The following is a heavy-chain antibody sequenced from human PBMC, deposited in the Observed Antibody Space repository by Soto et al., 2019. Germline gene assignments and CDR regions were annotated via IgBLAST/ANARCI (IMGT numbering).Heavy chain of an antibody. Sequence: SETLSLTCAVYGGSFSGYYWSWIRQPPGKGLEWIGEINHSGSTNYNPSLKSRVTISVDTSKNQFSLKLSSVTAADTAVYYCARQGGRIVGAKDFDYWGQG. J-gene: IGHJ4*02. CDR1: GGSFSGYY. CDR2: INHSGST. CDR3: ARQGGRIVGAKDFDY. D-gene: IGHD1-26*01. V-gene: IGHV4-34*01.